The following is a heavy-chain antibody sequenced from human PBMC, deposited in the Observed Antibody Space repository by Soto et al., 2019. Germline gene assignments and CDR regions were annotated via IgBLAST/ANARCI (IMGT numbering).Heavy chain of an antibody. CDR2: ISDDGSRA. V-gene: IGHV3-74*01. CDR1: GFTSSMYW. J-gene: IGHJ4*02. Sequence: SLRLSCTASGFTSSMYWMHWVRQVPGKGPEWVSRISDDGSRADYADSVKGRFTISRDNAKNTLYLEMHVLRADDTAVYYCTRGPRPSSVGTGAFWGQGTPVTVSS. CDR3: TRGPRPSSVGTGAF. D-gene: IGHD3-10*01.